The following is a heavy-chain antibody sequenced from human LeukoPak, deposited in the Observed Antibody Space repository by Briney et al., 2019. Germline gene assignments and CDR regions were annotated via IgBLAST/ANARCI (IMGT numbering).Heavy chain of an antibody. J-gene: IGHJ4*02. CDR1: GGSISSSNW. D-gene: IGHD3-22*01. CDR3: ARFDSRTTTVDY. Sequence: SGTLSLTCAVSGGSISSSNWWSWVRQPPGKGLEWIGEINHSGSTNYNPSLKSRVTISVDTSKNQFSLKLSSVTAADTAVYYCARFDSRTTTVDYWGQGTLVTVSS. CDR2: INHSGST. V-gene: IGHV4-4*02.